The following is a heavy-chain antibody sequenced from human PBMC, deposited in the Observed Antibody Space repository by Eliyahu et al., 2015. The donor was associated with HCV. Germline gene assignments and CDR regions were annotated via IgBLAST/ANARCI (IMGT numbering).Heavy chain of an antibody. V-gene: IGHV1-69*04. J-gene: IGHJ3*02. CDR2: IIPILGIA. Sequence: QVQLVQSGAEVKKPGSSVKVSCKASGGTFSSYAISWVRQAPGQGLEWMGRIIPILGIANYAQKFQGRVTITADKSTSTAYMELSSLRSEDTAVYYCASGVVGATGAFDIWGQGTMVTVSS. CDR1: GGTFSSYA. CDR3: ASGVVGATGAFDI. D-gene: IGHD1-26*01.